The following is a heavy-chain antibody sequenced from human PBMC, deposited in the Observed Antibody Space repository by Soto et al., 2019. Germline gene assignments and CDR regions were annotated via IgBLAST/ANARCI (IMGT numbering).Heavy chain of an antibody. D-gene: IGHD1-26*01. CDR2: ISGSGGST. J-gene: IGHJ4*02. V-gene: IGHV3-23*01. Sequence: GGSVRLSCAASGFTFSSYAMSWVRQAPGKGLEWVSAISGSGGSTYYADSVKGRFTISRDNSKNTLYLQMNSLRAEDTAVYYCAKDYSGSYYYDYWGQGTLVTVSS. CDR3: AKDYSGSYYYDY. CDR1: GFTFSSYA.